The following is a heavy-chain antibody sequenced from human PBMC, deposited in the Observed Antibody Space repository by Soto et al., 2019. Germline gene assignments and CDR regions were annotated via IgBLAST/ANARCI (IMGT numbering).Heavy chain of an antibody. V-gene: IGHV3-53*01. Sequence: SGGSLRLSCAASGFTVSSNYMSWVRQAPGKGLEWVSVIYSGGSTYYADSVKGRFTISRDNSKNTLYLQMNSLRAEDTAVYYCARSDSTYYLQHWGKGTLVTVYS. CDR3: ARSDSTYYLQH. CDR2: IYSGGST. J-gene: IGHJ1*01. D-gene: IGHD6-13*01. CDR1: GFTVSSNY.